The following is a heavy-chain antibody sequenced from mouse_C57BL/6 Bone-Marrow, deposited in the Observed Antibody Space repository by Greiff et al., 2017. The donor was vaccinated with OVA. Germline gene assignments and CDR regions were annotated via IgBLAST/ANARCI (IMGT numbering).Heavy chain of an antibody. D-gene: IGHD1-1*01. CDR2: ISSGSSTL. Sequence: VQLKQSGGGLVKPGGSLKLSCAASGFTFSDYGMHWVRQAPEKGLEWVAYISSGSSTLYYADTVKGRFTISRDNAKNTLFLQMTSLRSEDTAMYYCAREGLLRSLMDYWGQGTSVTVSS. CDR1: GFTFSDYG. V-gene: IGHV5-17*01. CDR3: AREGLLRSLMDY. J-gene: IGHJ4*01.